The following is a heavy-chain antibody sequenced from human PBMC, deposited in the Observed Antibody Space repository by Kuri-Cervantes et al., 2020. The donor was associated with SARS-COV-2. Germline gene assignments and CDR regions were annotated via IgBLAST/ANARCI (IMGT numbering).Heavy chain of an antibody. J-gene: IGHJ5*02. CDR1: GFTFSDYY. CDR3: VRDQGDYAEGWFDP. CDR2: ITGSGGST. Sequence: GESLKISCAASGFTFSDYYMSWIRQAPGKGLEWVSAITGSGGSTYYADSVRGRFTISRDNSKNTLYLQMNSLRAEDTAVYYCVRDQGDYAEGWFDPWGQGTLVTVSS. D-gene: IGHD4-17*01. V-gene: IGHV3-23*01.